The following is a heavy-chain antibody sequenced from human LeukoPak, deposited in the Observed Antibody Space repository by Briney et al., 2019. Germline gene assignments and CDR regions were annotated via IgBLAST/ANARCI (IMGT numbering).Heavy chain of an antibody. CDR2: IYYSGST. V-gene: IGHV4-39*07. J-gene: IGHJ6*02. CDR1: GGSISSGSYH. D-gene: IGHD1-26*01. CDR3: ARLTDKLYSGSYYGMDV. Sequence: PSETLSLTCSVSGGSISSGSYHWAWIRQSPGDGLEWVGNIYYSGSTNYNPSLKSRVTISVDTSKNQFSLKLSSVTAADTAVYYCARLTDKLYSGSYYGMDVWGQGTTVTVSS.